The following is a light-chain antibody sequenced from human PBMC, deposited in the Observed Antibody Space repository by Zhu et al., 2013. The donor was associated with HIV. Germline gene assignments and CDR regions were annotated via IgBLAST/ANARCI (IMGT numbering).Light chain of an antibody. CDR2: DVS. CDR3: SSYTASNTVL. CDR1: SSDVGVYNY. Sequence: QSALTQPRSVSGSPEQSVTISCTGTSSDVGVYNYVSWYQQYPGKAPKLKIYDVSKWPSGVPSIAFLGSKSGNTASLTISGLQAEDEADYYCSSYTASNTVLFGGGTKLTVL. J-gene: IGLJ2*01. V-gene: IGLV2-11*01.